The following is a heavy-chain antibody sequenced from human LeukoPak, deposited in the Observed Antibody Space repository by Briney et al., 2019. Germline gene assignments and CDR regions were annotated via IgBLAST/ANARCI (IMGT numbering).Heavy chain of an antibody. CDR2: INSDGSTT. D-gene: IGHD3-22*01. CDR3: ARASTVVDYDPSDAFDV. V-gene: IGHV3-74*01. CDR1: GITFSAYW. J-gene: IGHJ3*01. Sequence: VGSLRLSCAASGITFSAYWMHWVRQAPGKGLVWVSRINSDGSTTIYVGSVESRLTISIDNAKNTLYLQMNSLRAEDTAVYYCARASTVVDYDPSDAFDVWGQGTMVTVSS.